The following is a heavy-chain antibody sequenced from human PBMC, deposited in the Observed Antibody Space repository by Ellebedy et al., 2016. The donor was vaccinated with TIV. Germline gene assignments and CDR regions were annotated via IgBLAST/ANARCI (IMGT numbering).Heavy chain of an antibody. CDR2: LSSDGSVT. D-gene: IGHD3-3*01. CDR1: GFTFSRHL. V-gene: IGHV3-74*01. Sequence: GESLKISCAASGFTFSRHLMHWVRQAPGKGLVWVSRLSSDGSVTSYADSVTGRFTISRDNAKNMVYLQMDSLGAEDTAVYYCAGETYYAIGYWGQGTLVTVSS. J-gene: IGHJ4*02. CDR3: AGETYYAIGY.